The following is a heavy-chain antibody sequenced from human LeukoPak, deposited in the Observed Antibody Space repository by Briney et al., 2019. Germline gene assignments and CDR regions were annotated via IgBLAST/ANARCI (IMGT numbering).Heavy chain of an antibody. CDR1: GFTLSSYW. J-gene: IGHJ4*02. Sequence: GGSLRLSCAASGFTLSSYWMTWVRPAPGKGLEWVSNKKKDGSEKYYVDSVKGRFTISRDNAKNSLYLQMNRLRAEDTAVYYCARGSRNYYDSSGYYYYWGQGTLVTVSS. V-gene: IGHV3-7*01. CDR2: KKKDGSEK. D-gene: IGHD3-22*01. CDR3: ARGSRNYYDSSGYYYY.